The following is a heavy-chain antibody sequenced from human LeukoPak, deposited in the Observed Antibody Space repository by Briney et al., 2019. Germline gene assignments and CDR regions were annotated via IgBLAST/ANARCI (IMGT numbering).Heavy chain of an antibody. D-gene: IGHD1-1*01. Sequence: GGSLRLSCAASGFTFSSYSMSWVRQAPGMGLEWVSSISSTTSYIYYADSVKGRFTISRDNAKNSLYLQMNSLRAEDTAVYYCAKDPLTNWKAFDYWGQGTLVTVSS. V-gene: IGHV3-21*04. CDR3: AKDPLTNWKAFDY. J-gene: IGHJ4*02. CDR1: GFTFSSYS. CDR2: ISSTTSYI.